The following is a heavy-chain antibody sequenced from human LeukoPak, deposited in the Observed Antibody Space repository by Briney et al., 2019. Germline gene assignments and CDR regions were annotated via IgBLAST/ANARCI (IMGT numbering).Heavy chain of an antibody. CDR3: AKPLRYFDWLLEYYFDY. CDR1: GFTFDDYA. Sequence: GGSLRLSCAASGFTFDDYAMHWVRQAPGKGLEWVSLISGDGGSTYYADSVKGRFTISRDNSKNSLYLQMNSLRTEDTALYHCAKPLRYFDWLLEYYFDYWGQGTLVTVSS. V-gene: IGHV3-43*02. J-gene: IGHJ4*02. CDR2: ISGDGGST. D-gene: IGHD3-9*01.